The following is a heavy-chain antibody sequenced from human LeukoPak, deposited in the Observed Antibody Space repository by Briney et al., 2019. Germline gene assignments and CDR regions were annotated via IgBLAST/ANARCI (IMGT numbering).Heavy chain of an antibody. J-gene: IGHJ6*02. CDR1: GGSFSGYY. D-gene: IGHD3-10*01. Sequence: PSETLSLTCAVYGGSFSGYYWSWIRQPPGKGLEWIGQINHSGSTNYNPSLKSRVTISVDTSKNQFSLKLSSVTAADTAVYYCAGFGIRRDFYYYYGMDVWGQGTTVTVSS. CDR2: INHSGST. V-gene: IGHV4-34*01. CDR3: AGFGIRRDFYYYYGMDV.